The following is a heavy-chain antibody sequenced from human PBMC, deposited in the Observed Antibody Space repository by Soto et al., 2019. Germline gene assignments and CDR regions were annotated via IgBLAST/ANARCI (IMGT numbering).Heavy chain of an antibody. CDR1: GFTFSSYG. V-gene: IGHV3-30*18. Sequence: GGSLRLSCAASGFTFSSYGMHWVRQAPGKGLEWVAVISYDGSNKYYADSVKGRFTISRDNSKNTLYLQMNSLRAEDTAVYYCAKGPHWRYQLLPPEGGYSGPARDFDYWGQGTLVTVSS. J-gene: IGHJ4*02. D-gene: IGHD5-12*01. CDR3: AKGPHWRYQLLPPEGGYSGPARDFDY. CDR2: ISYDGSNK.